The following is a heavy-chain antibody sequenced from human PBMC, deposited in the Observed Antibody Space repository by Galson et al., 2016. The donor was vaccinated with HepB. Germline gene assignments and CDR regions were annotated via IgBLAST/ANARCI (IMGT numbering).Heavy chain of an antibody. V-gene: IGHV3-33*01. CDR1: GFTFNSFG. J-gene: IGHJ4*02. CDR3: AREAPIAAPGANDC. CDR2: IWYDGSNK. D-gene: IGHD6-13*01. Sequence: SLRLSCAASGFTFNSFGMHWVRQAPGKGLEWVAVIWYDGSNKYYGDSVKGRFTISRDNSKNTLYLQMNSLRAEGTANYYCAREAPIAAPGANDCWGQGTQVTVSS.